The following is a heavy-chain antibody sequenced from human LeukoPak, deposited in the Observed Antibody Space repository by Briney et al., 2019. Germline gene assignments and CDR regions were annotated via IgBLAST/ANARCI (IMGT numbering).Heavy chain of an antibody. CDR2: INPNSGGT. CDR3: ARDYYDSSGFGAFDI. V-gene: IGHV1-2*02. D-gene: IGHD3-22*01. CDR1: GYTFTGYY. Sequence: ASVKVSCKASGYTFTGYYMHWVRQAPGQGLEWMGWINPNSGGTNYAQKFQGRITMTRDTSISTAYMELSRLRSDDTAVYYCARDYYDSSGFGAFDIWGQGTMVTVSS. J-gene: IGHJ3*02.